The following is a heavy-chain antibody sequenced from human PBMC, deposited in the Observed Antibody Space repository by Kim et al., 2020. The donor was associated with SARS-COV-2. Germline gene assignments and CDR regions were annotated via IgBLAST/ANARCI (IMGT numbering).Heavy chain of an antibody. Sequence: ASVKVSCKASGYTFTSYGISWVRQAPGQGLEWMGWISAYNGNTNYAQKLQGRVTMTTDTSTSTAYMELRSLRSDDTAVYYCARDSRGSRYSSSNIYYYYGMDVWGQGTTVTVSS. CDR2: ISAYNGNT. D-gene: IGHD6-13*01. V-gene: IGHV1-18*01. CDR3: ARDSRGSRYSSSNIYYYYGMDV. CDR1: GYTFTSYG. J-gene: IGHJ6*02.